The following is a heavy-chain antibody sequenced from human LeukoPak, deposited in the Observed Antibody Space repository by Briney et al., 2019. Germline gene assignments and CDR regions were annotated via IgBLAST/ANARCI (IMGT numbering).Heavy chain of an antibody. CDR2: IYYSGST. V-gene: IGHV4-31*03. CDR3: ARYGASHLFDY. Sequence: PSETLSLTCTVSGGSISSGGYYWSWIRQHPGKGLEWIGYIYYSGSTYYNPSLKSRVTISVDTSKNQFSLKLSSVTAADTAVYYCARYGASHLFDYWGQGTLVTVSS. CDR1: GGSISSGGYY. D-gene: IGHD3-10*01. J-gene: IGHJ4*02.